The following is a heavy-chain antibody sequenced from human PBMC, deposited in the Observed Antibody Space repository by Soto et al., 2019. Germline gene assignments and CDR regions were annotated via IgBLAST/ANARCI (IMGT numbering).Heavy chain of an antibody. J-gene: IGHJ4*02. CDR1: GYTFTNYA. Sequence: GASVKVSCKTSGYTFTNYAISWVRQAPGQGLEWMGWVSPYNGNANYTEKFQGRVSMTTDTSTTTAYMELTSLTSDDTAIYYCARATSLIMAAPAYWGQGXLVTVHS. D-gene: IGHD2-8*01. CDR2: VSPYNGNA. CDR3: ARATSLIMAAPAY. V-gene: IGHV1-18*04.